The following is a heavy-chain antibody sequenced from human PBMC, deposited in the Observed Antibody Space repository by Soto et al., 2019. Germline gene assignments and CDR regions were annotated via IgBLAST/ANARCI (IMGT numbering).Heavy chain of an antibody. D-gene: IGHD6-6*01. CDR2: IYYSGST. Sequence: PSETLSLTCTVSGGSISSYYWSWIRQPPGKGLEWIGYIYYSGSTNNNPSLKSRVTISVDTSKNQFSLKLSSVTAADTAVYYCARGVGSSPVEYYFDYWGQGTLVTVSS. CDR3: ARGVGSSPVEYYFDY. J-gene: IGHJ4*02. CDR1: GGSISSYY. V-gene: IGHV4-59*01.